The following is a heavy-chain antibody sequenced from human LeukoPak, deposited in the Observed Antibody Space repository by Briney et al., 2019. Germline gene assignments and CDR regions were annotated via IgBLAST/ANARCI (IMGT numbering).Heavy chain of an antibody. D-gene: IGHD1-1*01. CDR3: ARDSYWNDGDALVPGQRRMVYDAFDI. J-gene: IGHJ3*02. CDR1: GYTFTSYG. CDR2: ISAYNGNT. Sequence: GASVKVSCKASGYTFTSYGISWVRQAPGQGLEWMGWISAYNGNTNYAQKLQGRVTMTTDTSTSTAYMELRSLRSDDTAVYYCARDSYWNDGDALVPGQRRMVYDAFDIWGQGTMVTVSS. V-gene: IGHV1-18*01.